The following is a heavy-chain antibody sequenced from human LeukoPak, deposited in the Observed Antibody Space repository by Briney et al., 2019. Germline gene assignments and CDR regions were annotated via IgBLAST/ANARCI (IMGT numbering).Heavy chain of an antibody. CDR1: GGTFSSYA. CDR2: IIPIFGTA. J-gene: IGHJ4*02. D-gene: IGHD3-9*01. CDR3: ASDILTGPIQLSFDC. Sequence: ASVKVSCKASGGTFSSYAISWVRQAPGQGLEWMGGIIPIFGTANYAQKFRGRVTITADESTSTAYMELSSLRSEDTAVYYCASDILTGPIQLSFDCWGQGTLVTVSS. V-gene: IGHV1-69*13.